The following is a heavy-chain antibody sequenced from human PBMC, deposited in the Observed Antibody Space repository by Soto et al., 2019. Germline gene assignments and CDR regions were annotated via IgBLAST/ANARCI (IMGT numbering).Heavy chain of an antibody. CDR2: IYSGGST. J-gene: IGHJ1*01. D-gene: IGHD3-22*01. V-gene: IGHV3-53*01. CDR3: ARDRVESGYPEYFQH. CDR1: GFTVSSNY. Sequence: EVQLVESGGGLIQPGGSLRLSCAASGFTVSSNYMSWVRQAPGKGLEWVSVIYSGGSTYYADAVKGRFTISRDNSKNTLYLQMNSLRSEATAVYYCARDRVESGYPEYFQHSGQGTLVTVSS.